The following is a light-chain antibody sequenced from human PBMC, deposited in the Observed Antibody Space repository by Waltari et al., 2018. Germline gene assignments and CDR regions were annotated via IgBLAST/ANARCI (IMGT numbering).Light chain of an antibody. CDR3: QTWSSGSVV. CDR1: TVHSTYA. Sequence: QPVLTQSPSASSSLRASVKVPCTLRTVHSTYAIACHQQQPEKGPRYLMKVDSDGSHSKGDGIPDRFSGSTSGAERYLTISNLQSEDEADYYCQTWSSGSVVFGGGTRVTVL. J-gene: IGLJ2*01. CDR2: VDSDGSH. V-gene: IGLV4-69*01.